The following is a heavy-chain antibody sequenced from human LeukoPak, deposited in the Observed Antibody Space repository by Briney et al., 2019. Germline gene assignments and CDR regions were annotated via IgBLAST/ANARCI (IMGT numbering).Heavy chain of an antibody. CDR1: GYSFTNYD. Sequence: ASVKVSCKASGYSFTNYDINWVRQATGQGLEWMGWMNPKSGDTGYSQKFQGRVFITRDTSINTAYMELSSLGSDDTAVYYCATDAAAAAPYYFDYWGQGTLVTVSS. CDR2: MNPKSGDT. CDR3: ATDAAAAAPYYFDY. D-gene: IGHD6-13*01. V-gene: IGHV1-8*03. J-gene: IGHJ4*02.